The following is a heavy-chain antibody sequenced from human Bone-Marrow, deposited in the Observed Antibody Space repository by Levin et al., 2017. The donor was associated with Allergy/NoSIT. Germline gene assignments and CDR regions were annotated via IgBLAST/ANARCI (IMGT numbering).Heavy chain of an antibody. V-gene: IGHV3-74*01. CDR2: IKYDGSTT. Sequence: PGGSLRLSCAASGFTFSNYWMHWVRQVPGKGLVWVSRIKYDGSTTIYADSVRGRFTISRDNAKNTVSLQMNRLREDDTAVYYCARGIELSKMTYGGGWFDPWGQGTLVTVSS. CDR3: ARGIELSKMTYGGGWFDP. J-gene: IGHJ5*02. CDR1: GFTFSNYW. D-gene: IGHD4-23*01.